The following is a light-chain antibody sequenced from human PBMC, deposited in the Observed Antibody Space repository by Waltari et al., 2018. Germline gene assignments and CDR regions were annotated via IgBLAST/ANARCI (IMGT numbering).Light chain of an antibody. Sequence: QSALTQPASVSGSPGQSITISCTGTSSDIGGFNYVSWYQQHPGKAPKLMIYDVSNRLSGVSNRFSGSRSVDTASLTISGLQAEDEADYYCSSYTSSSTRVFGGGTKLTVL. J-gene: IGLJ3*02. CDR3: SSYTSSSTRV. CDR1: SSDIGGFNY. CDR2: DVS. V-gene: IGLV2-14*01.